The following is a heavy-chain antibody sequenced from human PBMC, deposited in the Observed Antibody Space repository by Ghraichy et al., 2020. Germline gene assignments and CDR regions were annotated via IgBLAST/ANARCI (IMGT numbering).Heavy chain of an antibody. Sequence: SETLSLTCTVSGGSMSGYYWSWVRQAPGKGLECIGYIYYSGSANYKPSLKSRVTISIDTSRNQFSLRLSSVTAADTAVYYCARLKIEGGTYYDNWLDHWGQGTLVTVSS. CDR1: GGSMSGYY. CDR2: IYYSGSA. CDR3: ARLKIEGGTYYDNWLDH. D-gene: IGHD1-26*01. V-gene: IGHV4-59*08. J-gene: IGHJ5*02.